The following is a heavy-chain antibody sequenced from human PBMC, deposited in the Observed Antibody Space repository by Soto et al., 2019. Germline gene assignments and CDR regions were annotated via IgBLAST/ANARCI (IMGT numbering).Heavy chain of an antibody. CDR1: GSTFSSYA. J-gene: IGHJ6*02. CDR2: ISGSGGST. Sequence: PGGSLRLSCAASGSTFSSYAMSWVRQAPGKGLEWVSAISGSGGSTYYADSVKGRFTISRDNSKNTLYLQMNSLRAEDTAVYYCAKPQEYYDILTGYYFNYYYYGMDVWGQGTTVTVSS. V-gene: IGHV3-23*01. CDR3: AKPQEYYDILTGYYFNYYYYGMDV. D-gene: IGHD3-9*01.